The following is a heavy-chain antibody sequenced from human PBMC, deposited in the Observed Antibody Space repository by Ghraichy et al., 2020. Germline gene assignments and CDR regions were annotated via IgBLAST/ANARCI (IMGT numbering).Heavy chain of an antibody. Sequence: GESLRLSCAASGFTFSDHYMDWVRQAPGKGLEWVGRSRNKDKSYTTEYAASVKGRFIISRDDSKNSLYLQMNSLKTEDTALYYCARLEKDSNGYFNIAYWGQGTLVTVSS. CDR1: GFTFSDHY. D-gene: IGHD3-22*01. J-gene: IGHJ4*02. CDR2: SRNKDKSYTT. CDR3: ARLEKDSNGYFNIAY. V-gene: IGHV3-72*01.